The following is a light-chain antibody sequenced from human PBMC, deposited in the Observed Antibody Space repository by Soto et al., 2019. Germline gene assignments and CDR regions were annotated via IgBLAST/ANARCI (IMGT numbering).Light chain of an antibody. V-gene: IGLV2-14*03. CDR1: SSDVGGYNY. J-gene: IGLJ1*01. CDR3: CSYTTSNTRQIV. Sequence: QYALTQPASVSGSPGQSITISCTGTSSDVGGYNYVSWYQQHPGKAPKFMIYDVSSRPSGVSNRFSGSKSGNTASLTISGRQAEDEADYYCCSYTTSNTRQIVFGTGTMLTVL. CDR2: DVS.